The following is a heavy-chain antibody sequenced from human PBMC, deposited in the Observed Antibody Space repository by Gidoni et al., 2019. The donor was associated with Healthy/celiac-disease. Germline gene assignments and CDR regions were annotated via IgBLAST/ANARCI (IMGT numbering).Heavy chain of an antibody. Sequence: QAPGKWLELVSAISGSGGSTYYADSVKGRFTISRDNSKNTLDLQMNSLRAEDTAVYYCAKDRMDVCGQGTTVTVSS. CDR2: ISGSGGST. CDR3: AKDRMDV. V-gene: IGHV3-23*01. J-gene: IGHJ6*02.